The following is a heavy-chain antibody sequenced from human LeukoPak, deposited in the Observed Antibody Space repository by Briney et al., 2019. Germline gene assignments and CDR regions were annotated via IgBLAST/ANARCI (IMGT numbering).Heavy chain of an antibody. CDR3: ARLLRNIAAAVYYFDY. J-gene: IGHJ4*02. D-gene: IGHD6-13*01. CDR2: INPNSGDT. Sequence: ASVKVSCKTSGYTFTGYYMHWVRQAPGQGLEWMGWINPNSGDTNYVQRFQGRVTMTRDTAISTAYMELSRLRSDDTAVYYCARLLRNIAAAVYYFDYWGQGTLVTVSS. V-gene: IGHV1-2*02. CDR1: GYTFTGYY.